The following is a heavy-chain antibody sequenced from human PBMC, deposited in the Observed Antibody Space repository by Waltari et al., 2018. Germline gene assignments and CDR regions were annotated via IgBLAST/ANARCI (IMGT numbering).Heavy chain of an antibody. CDR2: IYYSGST. V-gene: IGHV4-39*07. J-gene: IGHJ4*02. Sequence: QLQLQESGPGLVKPSETLSLTCTVSGGSISSSSYYWGWIRKPPGKGLEWIGSIYYSGSTYYDPSLKSRVTISVDTSKNQLSLKLSSVTAADTAVYYCARKAAAGRFDYWGQGTLVIVSS. CDR3: ARKAAAGRFDY. D-gene: IGHD6-13*01. CDR1: GGSISSSSYY.